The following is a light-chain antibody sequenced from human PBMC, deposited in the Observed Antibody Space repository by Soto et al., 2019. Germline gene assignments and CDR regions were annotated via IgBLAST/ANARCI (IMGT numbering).Light chain of an antibody. CDR3: NSYININSYV. J-gene: IGLJ1*01. CDR1: SSDVGAYDY. CDR2: DVS. V-gene: IGLV2-14*01. Sequence: QSALTQPASVSGSPGQSITISCTGTSSDVGAYDYVSWYQQHPGKAPKLMIYDVSNRPSGVSNRFSGSKSGNTASLTISGLQAEDEAAYYCNSYININSYVFGTGTKLTVL.